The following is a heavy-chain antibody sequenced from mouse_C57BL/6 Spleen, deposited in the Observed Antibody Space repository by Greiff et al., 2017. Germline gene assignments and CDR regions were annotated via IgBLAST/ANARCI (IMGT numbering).Heavy chain of an antibody. D-gene: IGHD4-1*01. CDR3: ARSSANWEGAWFAY. CDR1: GYTFTSYW. Sequence: QVQLQQSGAELVKPGASVKMSCKASGYTFTSYWITWVKQRPGQGLEWIGDIYPGSGSTNYNEKFKSKATLTVDTSSSTAYMQLSSLTSEDSAVYYCARSSANWEGAWFAYWGQGTLVTVSA. V-gene: IGHV1-55*01. J-gene: IGHJ3*01. CDR2: IYPGSGST.